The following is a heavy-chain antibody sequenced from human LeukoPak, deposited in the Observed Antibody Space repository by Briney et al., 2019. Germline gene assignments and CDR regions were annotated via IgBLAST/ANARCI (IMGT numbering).Heavy chain of an antibody. CDR2: ISGSGGST. Sequence: GGSLRLSCAASGFTFSSYAMSWVRQAPGKGLEWVSAISGSGGSTYYADSVKGRFTISRDNSKNTLYLQMNSLRAEDTAVYYCAKLYCSSTSCSTYYYYYMDVWGKGTTVTVSS. J-gene: IGHJ6*03. CDR1: GFTFSSYA. D-gene: IGHD2-2*01. CDR3: AKLYCSSTSCSTYYYYYMDV. V-gene: IGHV3-23*01.